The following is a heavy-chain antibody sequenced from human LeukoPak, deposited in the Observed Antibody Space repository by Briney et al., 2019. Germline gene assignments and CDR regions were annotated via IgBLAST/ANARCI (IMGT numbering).Heavy chain of an antibody. CDR3: ARVHSSGWYSGWFDP. V-gene: IGHV3-30*03. J-gene: IGHJ5*02. D-gene: IGHD6-19*01. Sequence: GGSLRLSCAASGFTFNSYGMHWVRQAPGKGLEWVAVISYDGSNKYYADSVKGRFTISRDNSKNTLYLQMNSLRAEDTAVYYCARVHSSGWYSGWFDPWGQGTLVTVSS. CDR2: ISYDGSNK. CDR1: GFTFNSYG.